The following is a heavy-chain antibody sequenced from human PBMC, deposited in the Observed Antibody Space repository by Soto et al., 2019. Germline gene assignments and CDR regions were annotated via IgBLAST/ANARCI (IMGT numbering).Heavy chain of an antibody. CDR3: ARVGSEPIQLVGYYFDY. Sequence: SETLSLTCTVSGGSISSYYWSWIRQPPGKGLEWIGYIYYSGSTNYNPSLKSRVTISVDTSKNQFSLKLSSVTAADTAVYYCARVGSEPIQLVGYYFDYWGQGTLVTVSS. J-gene: IGHJ4*02. CDR1: GGSISSYY. D-gene: IGHD5-18*01. CDR2: IYYSGST. V-gene: IGHV4-59*01.